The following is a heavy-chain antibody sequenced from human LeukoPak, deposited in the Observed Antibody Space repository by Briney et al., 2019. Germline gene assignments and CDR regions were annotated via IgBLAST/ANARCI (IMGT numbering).Heavy chain of an antibody. CDR1: GFTFSSYG. J-gene: IGHJ5*02. V-gene: IGHV3-30*02. D-gene: IGHD6-13*01. CDR3: AKDPSSWVYNWFDP. Sequence: PGGSLRLSCAASGFTFSSYGMHWVRQAPGKGLEWVAFIRYDGSNKYYADSVKGRFTISRDNSKNTLYLQMNSLRAEDTAVYYCAKDPSSWVYNWFDPWGQGTLVTVSS. CDR2: IRYDGSNK.